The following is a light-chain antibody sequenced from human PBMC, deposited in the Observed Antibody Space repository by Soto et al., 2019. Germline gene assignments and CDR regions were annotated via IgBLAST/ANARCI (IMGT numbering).Light chain of an antibody. CDR1: QSVSSSY. V-gene: IGKV3-20*01. Sequence: EIVLTQSPGTLALSPGERATLSCRASQSVSSSYLAWYQQKPGQAPRLLIYGASSRATGIPDRFSVSGSGTDFTLTISRLEPEDFAVYYSQQYGSSAWTFGQGTEVEIK. CDR3: QQYGSSAWT. J-gene: IGKJ1*01. CDR2: GAS.